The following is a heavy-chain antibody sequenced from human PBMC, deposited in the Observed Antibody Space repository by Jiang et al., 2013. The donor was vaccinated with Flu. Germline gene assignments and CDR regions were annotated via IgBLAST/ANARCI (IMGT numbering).Heavy chain of an antibody. CDR3: ARAENFGSRKNYREYYYYGMDV. CDR1: GGTFSSQA. D-gene: IGHD3-10*01. J-gene: IGHJ6*02. Sequence: VKKPGSSVKVSCKVSGGTFSSQAISWVRQAPGQGLEWMGGIISVFRTATYAQKFRGRVTITADESTSTAYMELSSLRSEDTAVYYCARAENFGSRKNYREYYYYGMDVWGQGTPVTVSS. CDR2: IISVFRTA. V-gene: IGHV1-69*01.